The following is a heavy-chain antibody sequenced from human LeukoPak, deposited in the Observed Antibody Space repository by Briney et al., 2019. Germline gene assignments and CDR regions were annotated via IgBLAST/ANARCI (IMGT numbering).Heavy chain of an antibody. CDR3: AREVVVAATSFDY. CDR1: GGSISSSSYY. J-gene: IGHJ4*02. D-gene: IGHD2-15*01. CDR2: IYYSGST. V-gene: IGHV4-61*05. Sequence: SETLSLTCTVSGGSISSSSYYWGWIRQPPGKGLEWIGYIYYSGSTNYNPSLKSRVTISVGTSKNQFSLKLSSVTAADTAVYYCAREVVVAATSFDYWGQGTLVAVSS.